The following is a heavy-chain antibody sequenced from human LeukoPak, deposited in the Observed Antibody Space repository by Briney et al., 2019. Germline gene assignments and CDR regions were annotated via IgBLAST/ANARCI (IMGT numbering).Heavy chain of an antibody. J-gene: IGHJ4*02. CDR3: ARHSGPYSSSWFDY. D-gene: IGHD6-13*01. Sequence: PSETLSLTCTVSGGSISSSSYYWGWIRQPPGKGLEWIGSIYYSGNTYYNPSLKSRVTISVDTSKNQFSLKLSSVTAADTAVYYCARHSGPYSSSWFDYWGQGTLVTVSS. V-gene: IGHV4-39*01. CDR2: IYYSGNT. CDR1: GGSISSSSYY.